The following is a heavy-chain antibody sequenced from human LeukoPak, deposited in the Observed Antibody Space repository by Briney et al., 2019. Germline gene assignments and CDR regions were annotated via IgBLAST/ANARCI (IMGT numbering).Heavy chain of an antibody. D-gene: IGHD3-22*01. CDR1: GYSISSGYY. CDR2: IYHSGST. Sequence: PSKTLSLTCTVSGYSISSGYYWGWIRQPPGKGLEWIGSIYHSGSTYYNPSLKSRVTISVDTSKNQFSLRLSSVTAADTAVYYCARDEGYSGDYYYYYIDIWGKGTTVTISS. J-gene: IGHJ6*03. CDR3: ARDEGYSGDYYYYYIDI. V-gene: IGHV4-38-2*02.